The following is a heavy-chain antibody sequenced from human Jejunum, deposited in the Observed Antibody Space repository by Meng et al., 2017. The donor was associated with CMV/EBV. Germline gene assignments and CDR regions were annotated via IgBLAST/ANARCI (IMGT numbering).Heavy chain of an antibody. CDR1: GSLPH. V-gene: IGHV4-39*01. CDR3: ARHLNYYHSSGYYPYYFDY. J-gene: IGHJ4*02. Sequence: GSLPHWGWIRQPPGKGLEWIASIYYTGSTYYSPSLTSRVTISVDTSKNQFSLKLSSVTAADTAVYYCARHLNYYHSSGYYPYYFDYWGQGTLVTVSS. D-gene: IGHD3-22*01. CDR2: IYYTGST.